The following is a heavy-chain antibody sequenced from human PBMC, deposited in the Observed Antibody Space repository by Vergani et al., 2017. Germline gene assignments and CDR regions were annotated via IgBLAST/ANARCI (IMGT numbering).Heavy chain of an antibody. V-gene: IGHV3-30*18. CDR3: AKGLPGNYYFDY. J-gene: IGHJ4*02. CDR2: ISYDGSNK. Sequence: QVQLVESGGGVVQPGRSLRLSCAASGFTFSSYGMHWVRQAPGKGLEWVAVISYDGSNKYNADSVKGRFTISRDNSKNTLYLQMNSLRAEDTAVYYCAKGLPGNYYFDYWGQGTLVTVSS. CDR1: GFTFSSYG. D-gene: IGHD4-23*01.